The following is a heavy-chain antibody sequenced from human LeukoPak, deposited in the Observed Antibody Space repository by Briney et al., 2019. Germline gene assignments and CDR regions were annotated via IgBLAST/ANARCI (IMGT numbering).Heavy chain of an antibody. CDR2: INHSGST. D-gene: IGHD6-13*01. V-gene: IGHV4-34*01. Sequence: SETLSLTCAVYGGSFSGYYWSWIRQPPGKGLEWIGEINHSGSTNYNPSLKSRVTISVVTSKNQFSLKLSSVTAADTAVYYCARGRAAGTTTPRRYNWFGPWGQGTLVTVSS. CDR3: ARGRAAGTTTPRRYNWFGP. CDR1: GGSFSGYY. J-gene: IGHJ5*02.